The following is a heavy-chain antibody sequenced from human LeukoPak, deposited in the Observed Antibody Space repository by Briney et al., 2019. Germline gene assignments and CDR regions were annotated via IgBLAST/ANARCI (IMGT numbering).Heavy chain of an antibody. Sequence: PSETLSLTCTVSGGSISSYYWSWIRQPPGKGLEWIGYIYYSGSTNYNPSLKSRVTISVDTSKNQFSLKLSSVTAADTAVYYCARHGDSGDFDYWGQGTLVTVSS. CDR2: IYYSGST. D-gene: IGHD2-21*02. CDR3: ARHGDSGDFDY. J-gene: IGHJ4*02. CDR1: GGSISSYY. V-gene: IGHV4-59*08.